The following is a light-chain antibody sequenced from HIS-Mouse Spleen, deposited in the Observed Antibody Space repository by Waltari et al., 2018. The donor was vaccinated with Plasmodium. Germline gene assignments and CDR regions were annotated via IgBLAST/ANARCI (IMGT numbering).Light chain of an antibody. CDR1: SDINVGSYN. J-gene: IGLJ3*02. CDR3: MIWPSNASGV. V-gene: IGLV5-37*01. CDR2: YYSDSDK. Sequence: QPVLTQPPSSSASPGESARLTCTLPSDINVGSYNIYWYQQQPGSPPRYLLYYYSDSDKGQGSGVPSRFPGAKDASANTGILLSSGLQSEDEADYYCMIWPSNASGVFGGGTKLTVL.